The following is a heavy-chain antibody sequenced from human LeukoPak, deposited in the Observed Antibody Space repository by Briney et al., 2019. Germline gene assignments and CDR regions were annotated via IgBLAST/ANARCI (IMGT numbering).Heavy chain of an antibody. Sequence: GGSLRLSCAASGFTFSSYWMSWVRQAPGKGLEWVANIKQDGSEKYYVDSVKGRFTISRDNSKNTLYLQMNSLRAEDTAVYYCAKAAWDSSGYYYYYYYGMDVWGQGTTVTVSS. J-gene: IGHJ6*02. D-gene: IGHD3-22*01. CDR3: AKAAWDSSGYYYYYYYGMDV. V-gene: IGHV3-7*03. CDR2: IKQDGSEK. CDR1: GFTFSSYW.